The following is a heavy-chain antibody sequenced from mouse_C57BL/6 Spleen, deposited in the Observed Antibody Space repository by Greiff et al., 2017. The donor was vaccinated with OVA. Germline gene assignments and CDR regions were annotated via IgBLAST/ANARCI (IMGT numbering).Heavy chain of an antibody. CDR2: IYPGSGST. CDR3: ARRGATVVAPKYFDV. V-gene: IGHV1-55*01. CDR1: GYTFTSYW. Sequence: QVQLKQPGAELVKPGASVKMSCKASGYTFTSYWITWVKQRPGQGLEWIGDIYPGSGSTNYNEKFKSKATLTVDTSSSTAYMQLSSLTSEDSAVYYCARRGATVVAPKYFDVWGTGTTVTVSS. D-gene: IGHD1-1*01. J-gene: IGHJ1*03.